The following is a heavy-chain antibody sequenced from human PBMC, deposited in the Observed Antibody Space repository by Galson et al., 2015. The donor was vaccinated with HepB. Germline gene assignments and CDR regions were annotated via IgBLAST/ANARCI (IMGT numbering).Heavy chain of an antibody. CDR3: ARAYSSTHRGAFDY. CDR1: GFTFSSYI. J-gene: IGHJ4*02. D-gene: IGHD6-19*01. CDR2: VSYDGSVK. Sequence: SLRLSCATSGFTFSSYIFHWVRQAPGKGLEWVALVSYDGSVKYNTDSVKGRFTISRHNSENTLYLQMNSLRVEDTAVYYCARAYSSTHRGAFDYWGQGTLVTVSS. V-gene: IGHV3-30*04.